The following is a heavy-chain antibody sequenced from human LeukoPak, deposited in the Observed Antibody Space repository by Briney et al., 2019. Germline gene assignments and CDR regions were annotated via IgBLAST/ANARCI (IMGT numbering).Heavy chain of an antibody. D-gene: IGHD2-21*01. CDR2: INPNSGGT. V-gene: IGHV1-2*06. CDR3: AAYCGGDCLNDY. Sequence: ASVKVSCKASGYTFTGYYMHWVRQAPGQGLEWMGRINPNSGGTNYAQKFQGRVTMTRDTSISTAYMELSSLRSEDTAVYYCAAYCGGDCLNDYWGQGTLVTVSS. J-gene: IGHJ4*02. CDR1: GYTFTGYY.